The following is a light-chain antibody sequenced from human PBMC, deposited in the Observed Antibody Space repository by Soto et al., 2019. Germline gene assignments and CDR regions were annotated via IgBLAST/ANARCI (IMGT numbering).Light chain of an antibody. V-gene: IGLV7-43*01. CDR1: TGAVTSDHY. Sequence: QAVVTQEPSLTVSPGGTVTLTCTSSTGAVTSDHYPNWFQQKPGQAPRSLIYSISNRHSWTPARFSGSLLGAKAALTLSGVQPEDEAEYYCLLYYGGVYVFGTGTKLTDL. CDR3: LLYYGGVYV. CDR2: SIS. J-gene: IGLJ1*01.